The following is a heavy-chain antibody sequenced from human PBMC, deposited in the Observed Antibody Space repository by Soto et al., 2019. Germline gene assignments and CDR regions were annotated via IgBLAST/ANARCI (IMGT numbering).Heavy chain of an antibody. CDR1: GFTFSSYS. J-gene: IGHJ6*02. Sequence: GGSLRLSCAASGFTFSSYSMNWVRQAPGKGLGWVSYISSSSSTIYYADSVKGRFTISRDNAKNSLYLQMNSLRAEDTAVYYCARESQYCSSTSCYYGMDVWGQGTTVTVSS. CDR2: ISSSSSTI. D-gene: IGHD2-2*01. CDR3: ARESQYCSSTSCYYGMDV. V-gene: IGHV3-48*01.